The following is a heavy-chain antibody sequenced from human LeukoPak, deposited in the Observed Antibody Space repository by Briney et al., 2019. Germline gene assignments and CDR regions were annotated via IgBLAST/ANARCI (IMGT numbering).Heavy chain of an antibody. CDR3: ARDTSSGYYSLAYFDY. J-gene: IGHJ4*02. Sequence: GASVKVSCKASGGTFSSYAISWVRQAPGQGFEWLGGIIPIFGTASYAQKFQGRVTITADESTSTSYIELSSLRSEDTAVYYCARDTSSGYYSLAYFDYWGQGTLVTVSS. CDR1: GGTFSSYA. CDR2: IIPIFGTA. V-gene: IGHV1-69*13. D-gene: IGHD3-22*01.